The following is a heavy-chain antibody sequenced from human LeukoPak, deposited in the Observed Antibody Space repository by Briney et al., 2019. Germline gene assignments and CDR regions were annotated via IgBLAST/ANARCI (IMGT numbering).Heavy chain of an antibody. J-gene: IGHJ4*02. CDR3: ARVDTAMVIDY. V-gene: IGHV1-69*04. CDR1: GGTFSSYA. CDR2: IIPILGIA. D-gene: IGHD5-18*01. Sequence: SVKVSCKASGGTFSSYAISWVRQAPGQGLEWMGRIIPILGIANYAQKFQGRVTITADKSTSTAYVELSSLGSEDTAVYYCARVDTAMVIDYWGQGTLVTVSS.